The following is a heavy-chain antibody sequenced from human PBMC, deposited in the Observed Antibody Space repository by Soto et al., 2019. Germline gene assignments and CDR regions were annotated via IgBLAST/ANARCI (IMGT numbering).Heavy chain of an antibody. J-gene: IGHJ6*02. Sequence: QVQLVQSGAEVKKPGASVKVSCKASGYTFNSYGISWVRQAPGQGLEWMGWISAYNGNTNYAQKLQGRVTMTTDTSXXTSYMELGGLRSDDTAVYYCARDRSHSVAHYGMDVWGQGTTVTVSS. CDR3: ARDRSHSVAHYGMDV. CDR2: ISAYNGNT. V-gene: IGHV1-18*01. D-gene: IGHD2-15*01. CDR1: GYTFNSYG.